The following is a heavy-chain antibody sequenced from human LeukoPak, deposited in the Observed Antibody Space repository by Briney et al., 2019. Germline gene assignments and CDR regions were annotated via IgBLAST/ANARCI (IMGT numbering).Heavy chain of an antibody. CDR3: ARDYKYAFDN. Sequence: GGSPRLSCAASGLTISDYSMNWVRQAPGKGLEWISYIGIDSGNTNYADSVKGRFTNSGDKAKNSLYLQMNSLRVEDTAVYYCARDYKYAFDNWGQGTLVTVSS. CDR2: IGIDSGNT. CDR1: GLTISDYS. V-gene: IGHV3-48*01. J-gene: IGHJ4*02. D-gene: IGHD5-24*01.